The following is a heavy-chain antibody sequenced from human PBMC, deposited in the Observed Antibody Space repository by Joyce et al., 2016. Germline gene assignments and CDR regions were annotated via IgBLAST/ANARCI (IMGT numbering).Heavy chain of an antibody. Sequence: QVQLVQSGAEVKKPGASVKISCKASGYTFPTYYTHWVRQAPGQGFEWMGIINPSGRGTIYAQKFQGRVTMSRDTSTRTVFMDLRTLRSEDTALYYCTIGKGRPNAFDMWGQGTMVSVSS. D-gene: IGHD1-1*01. J-gene: IGHJ3*02. CDR1: GYTFPTYY. CDR2: INPSGRGT. V-gene: IGHV1-46*03. CDR3: TIGKGRPNAFDM.